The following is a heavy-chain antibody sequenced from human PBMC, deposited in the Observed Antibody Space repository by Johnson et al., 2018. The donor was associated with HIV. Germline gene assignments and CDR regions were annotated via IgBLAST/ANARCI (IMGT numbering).Heavy chain of an antibody. V-gene: IGHV3-30*18. CDR2: ISYDGRNK. CDR1: RITLSSYG. Sequence: QVQLVESGGGVVQHGRSLRLSCAASRITLSSYGMHWVRQAPGKGLEWVAVISYDGRNKYYADSVKGRFTVSRDNSKNTVYLQMNSLRAEDTAVYYCAKQYYGSGGSVHAFDIWGQGTMVTVSS. J-gene: IGHJ3*02. CDR3: AKQYYGSGGSVHAFDI. D-gene: IGHD3-10*01.